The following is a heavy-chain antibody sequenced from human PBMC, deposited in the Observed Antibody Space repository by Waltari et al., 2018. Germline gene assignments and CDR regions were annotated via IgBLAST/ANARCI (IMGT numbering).Heavy chain of an antibody. J-gene: IGHJ4*02. CDR3: AKNMGIGVTTTPGVFDS. D-gene: IGHD6-19*01. V-gene: IGHV1-69*01. CDR2: ICPLFGTT. Sequence: QVQLVQSGAEVKKPGSSVKVSCKASGGTFSRHPITWLRRAPGQGLQWLGGICPLFGTTNYAQKFQARVTITADEFTSTVYMELGSLRSEDTAVYYCAKNMGIGVTTTPGVFDSWGQGTLVTVSS. CDR1: GGTFSRHP.